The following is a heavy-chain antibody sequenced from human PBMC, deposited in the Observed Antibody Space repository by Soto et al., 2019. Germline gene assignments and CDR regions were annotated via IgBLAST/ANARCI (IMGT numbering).Heavy chain of an antibody. V-gene: IGHV4-59*01. CDR2: VYFSGST. CDR1: GGSINGYY. CDR3: ARQEAVPGTPVES. D-gene: IGHD6-19*01. J-gene: IGHJ4*02. Sequence: QERLQESGPGLVKPSETLSLTCSVSGGSINGYYWNWIRQPPGKGLEWLGNVYFSGSTHYNPSLAARLTISVDTSKKQISLKLRSVTAADTAVYYCARQEAVPGTPVESWGQGTLVSVSS.